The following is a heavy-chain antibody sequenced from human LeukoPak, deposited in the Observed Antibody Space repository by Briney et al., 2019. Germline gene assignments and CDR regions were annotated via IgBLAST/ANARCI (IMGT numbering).Heavy chain of an antibody. CDR1: GGSISSYY. D-gene: IGHD3-3*01. V-gene: IGHV4-59*01. CDR2: IYYSGST. J-gene: IGHJ5*02. CDR3: ARELTDDFWSGYSGNWFDP. Sequence: KPSETLSLTCTASGGSISSYYWSWIRQPPGKGLEWIGYIYYSGSTNYNPSLKSRVTISVDTSKNQFSLKLSSVTAADTAVYYCARELTDDFWSGYSGNWFDPWGQGTLVTVSS.